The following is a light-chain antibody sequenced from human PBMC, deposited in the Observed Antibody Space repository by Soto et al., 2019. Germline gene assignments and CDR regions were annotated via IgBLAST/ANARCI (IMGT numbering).Light chain of an antibody. CDR1: SSDVGGYNY. V-gene: IGLV2-14*01. CDR2: DVS. Sequence: QSVLTQPASVSGSTGQSITISCTGTSSDVGGYNYVSWYQQHPGKAPKLMIYDVSNRPSGVSNRFSSSKSGNTASLTISGLQAEDEADYYCSSYTSSSTLYVFGTGTKVTVL. J-gene: IGLJ1*01. CDR3: SSYTSSSTLYV.